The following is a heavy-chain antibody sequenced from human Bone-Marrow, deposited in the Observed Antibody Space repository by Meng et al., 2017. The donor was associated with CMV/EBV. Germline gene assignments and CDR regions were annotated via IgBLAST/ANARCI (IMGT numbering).Heavy chain of an antibody. CDR1: GFTFSSYA. J-gene: IGHJ4*02. V-gene: IGHV3-48*04. Sequence: GGSLRLSCAASGFTFSSYAMNWVRQAPGKGLEWVSYISSSISTTYYADSVKGRFTISRDNAKNSLHLQMNSLRAEDTAVYYCASGDFHDSWGQGTLVTVSS. CDR2: ISSSISTT. D-gene: IGHD2-21*01. CDR3: ASGDFHDS.